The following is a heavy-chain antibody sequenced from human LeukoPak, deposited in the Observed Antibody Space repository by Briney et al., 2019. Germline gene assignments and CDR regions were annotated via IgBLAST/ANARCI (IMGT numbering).Heavy chain of an antibody. CDR3: AKDFHGGMDSFDI. CDR2: ISWNSGSI. Sequence: PGRSLRLSCAASGITFDDYAMHWVRQAPGKGLEWVSGISWNSGSIGYADSVKGRFTISRDNAKNSLYLQVNSLRAEDMALYYCAKDFHGGMDSFDIWGQGTMVTVSS. J-gene: IGHJ3*02. CDR1: GITFDDYA. D-gene: IGHD4-23*01. V-gene: IGHV3-9*03.